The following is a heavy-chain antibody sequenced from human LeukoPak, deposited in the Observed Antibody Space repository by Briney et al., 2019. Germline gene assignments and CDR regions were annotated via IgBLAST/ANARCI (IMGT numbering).Heavy chain of an antibody. D-gene: IGHD3-22*01. CDR2: ISWNSGSI. CDR3: AKDIGDMIVAGYFDY. Sequence: GRSLRLSCAASGFTFDDYAMHWVRHAPGKGLEWVSGISWNSGSIGYADSVKGRFTISRDNAKNSLYLQMNSLRAEDTALYYCAKDIGDMIVAGYFDYWGQGTLVTVSS. V-gene: IGHV3-9*01. J-gene: IGHJ4*02. CDR1: GFTFDDYA.